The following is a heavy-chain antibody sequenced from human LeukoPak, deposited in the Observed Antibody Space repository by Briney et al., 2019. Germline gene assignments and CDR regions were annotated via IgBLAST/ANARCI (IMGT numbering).Heavy chain of an antibody. J-gene: IGHJ4*02. Sequence: GESLKISCKGSGYSFTSYWIGWVRQMPGKGLEWMGIIYPGDSDTRYSPSFQGQVTISADKSISTAYLQWSSLKASDTAMHYCAGGPYYDFWSGYYDYWGQGTLVTVSS. CDR1: GYSFTSYW. V-gene: IGHV5-51*01. D-gene: IGHD3-3*01. CDR3: AGGPYYDFWSGYYDY. CDR2: IYPGDSDT.